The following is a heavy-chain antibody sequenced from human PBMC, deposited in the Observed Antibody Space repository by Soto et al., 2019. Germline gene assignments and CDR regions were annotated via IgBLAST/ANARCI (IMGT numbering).Heavy chain of an antibody. Sequence: GASVKVSCKASGGTFSSYAISWVRQAPGQGLEWMGGINPIFGTANYAQKFQGRVTITADKSTSTAYMELSSLRSEDTAVYYCARECVTMFRGVISDWGQGTLVTVSS. D-gene: IGHD3-10*01. J-gene: IGHJ4*02. CDR3: ARECVTMFRGVISD. V-gene: IGHV1-69*06. CDR2: INPIFGTA. CDR1: GGTFSSYA.